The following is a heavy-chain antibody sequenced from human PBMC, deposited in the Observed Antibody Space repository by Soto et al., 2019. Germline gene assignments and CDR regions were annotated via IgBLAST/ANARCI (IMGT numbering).Heavy chain of an antibody. CDR3: ARTVMPVGNLAAFDH. CDR2: IYNNGNT. CDR1: GGSVSSVKYF. Sequence: ASETLSLTCNVSGGSVSSVKYFWSWIRQPPGKGLEWIAYIYNNGNTNYNPSLKSRATISVDPAKNQCSLKLTSVTAADSAVYFCARTVMPVGNLAAFDHWGQGVLVTVSS. J-gene: IGHJ4*02. V-gene: IGHV4-61*01. D-gene: IGHD7-27*01.